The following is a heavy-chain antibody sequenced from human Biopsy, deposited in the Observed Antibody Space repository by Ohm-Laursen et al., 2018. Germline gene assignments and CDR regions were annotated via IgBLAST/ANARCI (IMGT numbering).Heavy chain of an antibody. J-gene: IGHJ4*02. D-gene: IGHD3-3*01. CDR3: ATPFQYYDSWGGYPPFDH. Sequence: GASVKVSCKASGGTFSNYAISWVRQAPGEGLEWMGGIIAVSWLVNYAPKFQGRVSITADKSTTTAYMELSNLKSEDTAVYYCATPFQYYDSWGGYPPFDHWGQGTLVTVSS. V-gene: IGHV1-69*10. CDR1: GGTFSNYA. CDR2: IIAVSWLV.